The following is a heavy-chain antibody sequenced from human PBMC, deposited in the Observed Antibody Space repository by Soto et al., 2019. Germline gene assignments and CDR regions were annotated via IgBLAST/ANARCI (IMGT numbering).Heavy chain of an antibody. Sequence: SETLSLTCAVYGWSFSGYYWSWIRQPPGKGLEWIGEINHSGSTNYNPSLKSRVTISVDTSKNQFSLKLSSVTAADTAVYYCARGSHSSRARSRCNWFDPWGQGTLVTVSS. J-gene: IGHJ5*02. D-gene: IGHD6-13*01. CDR2: INHSGST. CDR3: ARGSHSSRARSRCNWFDP. CDR1: GWSFSGYY. V-gene: IGHV4-34*01.